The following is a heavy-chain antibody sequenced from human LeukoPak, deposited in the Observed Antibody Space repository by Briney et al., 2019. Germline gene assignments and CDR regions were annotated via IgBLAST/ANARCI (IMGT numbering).Heavy chain of an antibody. J-gene: IGHJ4*02. CDR3: ARHLGSGSYYPFDY. CDR2: IYYSGST. Sequence: KPSETLSLTCTVSDDSISSSTYYWGWIRQPPGKGLEWIGSIYYSGSTYYNPSLKSRVTISVDTSKNRFSLKLSSVTAADTAVYYCARHLGSGSYYPFDYWGQGTLVTVSS. CDR1: DDSISSSTYY. D-gene: IGHD1-26*01. V-gene: IGHV4-39*01.